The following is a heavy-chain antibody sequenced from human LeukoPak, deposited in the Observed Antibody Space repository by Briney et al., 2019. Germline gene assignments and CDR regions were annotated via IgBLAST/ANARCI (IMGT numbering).Heavy chain of an antibody. D-gene: IGHD5-24*01. J-gene: IGHJ3*02. CDR2: INPSGGST. V-gene: IGHV1-46*01. CDR1: GYTFTSYY. CDR3: ARATRDGYNDHAFDI. Sequence: GASVKVSCKASGYTFTSYYMHWVRQAPGQGLEWMGIINPSGGSTSYAQKFQGRVTMTRDTSTSTVYMELSSLRSEDTAVYYCARATRDGYNDHAFDIWGQGTMVTVSS.